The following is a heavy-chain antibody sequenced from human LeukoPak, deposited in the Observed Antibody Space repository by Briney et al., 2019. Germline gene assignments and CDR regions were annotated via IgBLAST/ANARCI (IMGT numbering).Heavy chain of an antibody. D-gene: IGHD1-26*01. Sequence: GGSLRLSCGASGFTFNAHTMHWVRQVPGKGLEWVSSMSSSRDYVFYADSVKGRFTIFRDNANRSLDLEMSSLRGEDTAIYYCARGLVGAAFDYWGRGTLVTVSS. CDR1: GFTFNAHT. V-gene: IGHV3-21*01. J-gene: IGHJ4*02. CDR3: ARGLVGAAFDY. CDR2: MSSSRDYV.